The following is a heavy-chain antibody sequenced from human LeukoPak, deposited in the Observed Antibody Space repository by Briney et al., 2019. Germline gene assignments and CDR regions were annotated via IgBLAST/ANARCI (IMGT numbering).Heavy chain of an antibody. V-gene: IGHV4-59*01. Sequence: WEPLSLPCGISGGSISSYYWSWIGQPPGKGLEWIGYIYYSGSTNYNPSLKSRVTISVDTSKNQFSLKLSSVTAADTAVYYCARGGQAGIVGATPGHYFDSWGQGTLVTVSS. J-gene: IGHJ4*02. CDR1: GGSISSYY. D-gene: IGHD1-26*01. CDR2: IYYSGST. CDR3: ARGGQAGIVGATPGHYFDS.